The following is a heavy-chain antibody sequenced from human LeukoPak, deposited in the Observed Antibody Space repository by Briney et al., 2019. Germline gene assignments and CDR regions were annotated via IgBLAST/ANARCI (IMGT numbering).Heavy chain of an antibody. Sequence: GGSLRLSCAASGFTFSSYAMSWVRQAPGKGLEWVSAISGSGGSTYYADSVKGRFIISRDNSKNTFYLQMNSLRVDDTATYYCAKGKVNHLGAFDHWGQGTLVTVSS. J-gene: IGHJ4*02. V-gene: IGHV3-23*01. CDR1: GFTFSSYA. CDR2: ISGSGGST. D-gene: IGHD1-26*01. CDR3: AKGKVNHLGAFDH.